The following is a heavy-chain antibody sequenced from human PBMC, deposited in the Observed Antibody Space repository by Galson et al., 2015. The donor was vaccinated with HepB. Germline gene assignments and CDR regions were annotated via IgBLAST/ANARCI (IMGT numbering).Heavy chain of an antibody. CDR1: GFTFSSYA. J-gene: IGHJ6*02. Sequence: SLRLSCAASGFTFSSYAMHWVRQAPGKGLEWVAVISYDGSNKYYADSVKGRFTISRDNSKNTLYLQMNSLRAEDTAVYYCAREVGDSGLYGMDVWGQGTTVTVSS. D-gene: IGHD2-21*02. V-gene: IGHV3-30-3*01. CDR3: AREVGDSGLYGMDV. CDR2: ISYDGSNK.